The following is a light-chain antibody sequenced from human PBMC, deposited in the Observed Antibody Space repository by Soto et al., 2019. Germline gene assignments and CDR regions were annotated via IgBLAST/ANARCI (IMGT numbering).Light chain of an antibody. J-gene: IGKJ5*01. CDR1: QSVSSN. CDR2: DAF. V-gene: IGKV3-15*01. CDR3: QQYNNWPRT. Sequence: EIAMTQSPAPLSLSPGERATLSCMASQSVSSNLAWYQQKPGQAPRLLIYDAFTRATGIPARFSGFGSGTKFTLTISSLQSEDFGVYYCQQYNNWPRTFGQGTRLEIK.